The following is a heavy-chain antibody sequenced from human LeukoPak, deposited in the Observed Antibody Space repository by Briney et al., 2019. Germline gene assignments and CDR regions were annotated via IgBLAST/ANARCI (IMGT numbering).Heavy chain of an antibody. Sequence: PGGSLRLSCAASGFTFSSYAMSWVRQAPGKGLEWVSAISGSGGSTYYADSVKGRFTISRDNSKNTLYLQMNSLRAEDTAVYYCAKDGGIAARPGSNYFDYWGQGTLVTVSS. D-gene: IGHD6-6*01. CDR1: GFTFSSYA. J-gene: IGHJ4*02. CDR3: AKDGGIAARPGSNYFDY. CDR2: ISGSGGST. V-gene: IGHV3-23*01.